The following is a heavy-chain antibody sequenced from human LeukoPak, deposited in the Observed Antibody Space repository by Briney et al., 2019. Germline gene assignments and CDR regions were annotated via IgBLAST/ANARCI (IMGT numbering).Heavy chain of an antibody. Sequence: SVKVSCKACGGTLRSYAISGVRQAPAQGLEGMGRIIPILGIANYAQKFQGRVTITADKSTSTAYMELSSLRSEDTAVDYCARDRRFYAAAVTPDLGYGMDVWGQKTRVTVS. CDR2: IIPILGIA. D-gene: IGHD6-13*01. CDR1: GGTLRSYA. J-gene: IGHJ6*02. CDR3: ARDRRFYAAAVTPDLGYGMDV. V-gene: IGHV1-69*04.